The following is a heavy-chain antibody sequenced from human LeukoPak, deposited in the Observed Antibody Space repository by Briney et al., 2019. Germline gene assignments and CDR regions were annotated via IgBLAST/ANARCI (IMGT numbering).Heavy chain of an antibody. Sequence: GGSLRLSCAASGFTFSSFWMHWVRQAPGKGLVWVSRINVDGSGTNYADSVKGRFTISRDNAKDTLYLHMNSLTAEDTAVYYCARGAKWAYYFDYWGQGTLVTVSS. CDR3: ARGAKWAYYFDY. V-gene: IGHV3-74*01. CDR2: INVDGSGT. J-gene: IGHJ4*02. CDR1: GFTFSSFW. D-gene: IGHD1-26*01.